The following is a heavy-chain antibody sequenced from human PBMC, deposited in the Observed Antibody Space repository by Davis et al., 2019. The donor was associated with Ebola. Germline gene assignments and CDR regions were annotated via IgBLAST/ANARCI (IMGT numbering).Heavy chain of an antibody. D-gene: IGHD6-19*01. CDR3: AGIRGQWLED. Sequence: SQTLSLTCAVYGGSFSGYYWTWIRQPPGKGLEWIGDIDHSGRTTWNASLKSRVTISVDTSKNQFSLILSSVTAADTAVYYCAGIRGQWLEDWGQGTLVTVSS. CDR1: GGSFSGYY. CDR2: IDHSGRT. J-gene: IGHJ4*02. V-gene: IGHV4-34*01.